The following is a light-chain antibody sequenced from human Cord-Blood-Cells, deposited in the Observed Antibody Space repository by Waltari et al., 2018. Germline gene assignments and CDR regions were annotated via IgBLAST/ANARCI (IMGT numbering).Light chain of an antibody. CDR1: SSAVRSYNL. V-gene: IGLV2-23*03. CDR3: CSYAGSSTFGV. Sequence: QSALTQPASVSGSPGQSITISCTGTSSAVRSYNLVSWYQQHPGKATKLMIYEGSKRPSGVSNRFSGSKSGNTASLTISGLQAEDEADYYCCSYAGSSTFGVFGGGTKLTVL. J-gene: IGLJ3*02. CDR2: EGS.